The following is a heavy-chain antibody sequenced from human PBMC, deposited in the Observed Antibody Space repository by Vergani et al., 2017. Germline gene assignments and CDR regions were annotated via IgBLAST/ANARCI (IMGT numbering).Heavy chain of an antibody. CDR3: ARVYYDILTGYYGPPNY. V-gene: IGHV1-2*02. D-gene: IGHD3-9*01. CDR2: INPNSGGT. J-gene: IGHJ4*02. CDR1: GYTFTGYY. Sequence: QVQLVQSGAEVKKPGASVKVSCKASGYTFTGYYMHWVRQAPGQGLEWMGWINPNSGGTNYAQKFQGRVTMTRDTSISTAYMELSRLRSDDTAVYYCARVYYDILTGYYGPPNYWGQGTLVTVSS.